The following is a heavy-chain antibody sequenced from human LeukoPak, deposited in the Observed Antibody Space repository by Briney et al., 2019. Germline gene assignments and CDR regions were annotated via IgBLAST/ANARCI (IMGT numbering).Heavy chain of an antibody. CDR3: ARRMGLTINWFDP. J-gene: IGHJ5*02. Sequence: PSETLSLTCAVYGGSFSGYYWSWIRQPPGKGLEWIGEINHSGSTNYNPSLKSRVTISVDTSKNQFSLKLSSVTAADTAVYYCARRMGLTINWFDPWGQGTLVTVSS. CDR1: GGSFSGYY. V-gene: IGHV4-34*01. CDR2: INHSGST. D-gene: IGHD3-9*01.